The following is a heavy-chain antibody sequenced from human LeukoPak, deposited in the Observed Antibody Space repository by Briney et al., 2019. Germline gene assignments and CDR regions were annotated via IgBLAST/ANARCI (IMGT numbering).Heavy chain of an antibody. D-gene: IGHD1-26*01. CDR2: ISAYNGNT. CDR1: GYTLTELS. V-gene: IGHV1-18*01. Sequence: ASVKVSCKVSGYTLTELSMHWVRQAPGKGLEWMGWISAYNGNTNYAQKLQGRVTMTTDTSTSTAYMELRSLRSDDTAVYYCASSPGWELPYYMDVWGKGTTVTISS. J-gene: IGHJ6*03. CDR3: ASSPGWELPYYMDV.